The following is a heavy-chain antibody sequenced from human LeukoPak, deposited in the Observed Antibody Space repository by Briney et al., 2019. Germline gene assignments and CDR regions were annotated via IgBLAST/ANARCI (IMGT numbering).Heavy chain of an antibody. Sequence: ASVKVSCKASGYTFTGYYMHRVRQAPGQGLEWMGWINPNSGGTNYAQKFQGRVTMTRDTSISTAYMELSRLRSDDTAVYYCASSRDYSNYDFDYWGQGTLVTVSS. CDR2: INPNSGGT. V-gene: IGHV1-2*02. CDR3: ASSRDYSNYDFDY. CDR1: GYTFTGYY. D-gene: IGHD4-11*01. J-gene: IGHJ4*02.